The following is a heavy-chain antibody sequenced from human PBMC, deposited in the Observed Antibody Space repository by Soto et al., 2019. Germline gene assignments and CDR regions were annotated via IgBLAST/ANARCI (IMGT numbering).Heavy chain of an antibody. CDR2: TRNKANSYTT. CDR3: SRDLGS. V-gene: IGHV3-72*01. Sequence: EVQLVESGGGLVQPGGSLRLSCAASGFTFSDHHMDWVRQAPGKGLEWVGRTRNKANSYTTEYAASVKGRFTISRDDSKNSLYRPMNSLKTEDTAVYYCSRDLGSWGQGTLVTVSS. CDR1: GFTFSDHH. J-gene: IGHJ5*02.